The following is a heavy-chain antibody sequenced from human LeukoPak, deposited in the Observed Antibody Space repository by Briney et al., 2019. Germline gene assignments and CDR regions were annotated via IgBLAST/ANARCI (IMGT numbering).Heavy chain of an antibody. Sequence: PSETLSLTCTVSGGSISSYYWGWIRQPPGKGLEWIGYIYTCGSTNYNPSLKSRVTISVDTSKNQFSLKLSSVTAADTAVYYCARGPSSSWYNYYYYYMDVWGKGTTVTVSS. CDR3: ARGPSSSWYNYYYYYMDV. V-gene: IGHV4-4*09. D-gene: IGHD6-13*01. CDR1: GGSISSYY. J-gene: IGHJ6*03. CDR2: IYTCGST.